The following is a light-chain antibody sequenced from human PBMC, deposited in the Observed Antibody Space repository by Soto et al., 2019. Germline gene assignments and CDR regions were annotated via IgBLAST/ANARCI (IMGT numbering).Light chain of an antibody. Sequence: DIQMTQSPSTLSGSVGDRVTITCRASQTISSWVAWYQQKPGAAPKVLIYHASNLQSGVPSRFSGSGSGTEFTLTISSLQPDDFATYYCQQYNSYSFGQGTKVDI. V-gene: IGKV1-5*01. J-gene: IGKJ1*01. CDR1: QTISSW. CDR3: QQYNSYS. CDR2: HAS.